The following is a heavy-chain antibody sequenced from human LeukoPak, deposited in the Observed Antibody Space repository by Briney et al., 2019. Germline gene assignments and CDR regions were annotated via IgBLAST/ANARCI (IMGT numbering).Heavy chain of an antibody. J-gene: IGHJ3*02. D-gene: IGHD1-26*01. CDR3: ARSYSSSYNVFDI. V-gene: IGHV5-51*01. CDR1: GYSFTSYW. Sequence: GESLKISCKGSGYSFTSYWIGWVRQMPGKGLEWMGIIYPGDSDTRYSPSFQGQVTISADKSISTAYLQWRSLKTSDTAMYYCARSYSSSYNVFDIWGQGTMVTVSS. CDR2: IYPGDSDT.